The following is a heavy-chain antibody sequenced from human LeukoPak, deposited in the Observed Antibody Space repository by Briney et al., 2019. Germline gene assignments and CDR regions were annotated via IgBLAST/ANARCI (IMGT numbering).Heavy chain of an antibody. Sequence: SVKVSCKASGGTFSSYAISWVRQAPGQGLEWMGGIIPIFGTANYVQNLKGRVTITADEATTTAYMQLSSLRSEDTAVYYCARDWRAYYGGNPAAFDIRGQGTVVTVSS. CDR1: GGTFSSYA. CDR3: ARDWRAYYGGNPAAFDI. V-gene: IGHV1-69*13. CDR2: IIPIFGTA. D-gene: IGHD4-23*01. J-gene: IGHJ3*02.